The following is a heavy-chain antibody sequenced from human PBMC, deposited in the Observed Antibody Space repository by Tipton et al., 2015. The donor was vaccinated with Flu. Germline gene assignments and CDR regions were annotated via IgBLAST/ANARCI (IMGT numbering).Heavy chain of an antibody. J-gene: IGHJ6*02. CDR1: GGSISSYY. V-gene: IGHV4-59*01. CDR2: IYYSGST. CDR3: ARESYYDFWSGSYPGGMDV. D-gene: IGHD3-3*01. Sequence: TLSLTCTVSGGSISSYYWSWIRQPPGKGLEWIGYIYYSGSTNYNPSLKSRVTISVDTSKNQFSLKLSSVTAADTAVYYCARESYYDFWSGSYPGGMDVWGQGTTVTVS.